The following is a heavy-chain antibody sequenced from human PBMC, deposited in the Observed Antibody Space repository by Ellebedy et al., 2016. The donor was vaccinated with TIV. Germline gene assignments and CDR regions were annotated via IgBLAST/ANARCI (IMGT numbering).Heavy chain of an antibody. J-gene: IGHJ4*02. Sequence: ASVKVSCXASGYTFTSYDINWVRQAPGQGLEWMGWINPNSGGTNYAQKFQGRVTMTRDTSISTAYMELSRLRSDDTAVYYCATLYDYVWGSYHPVDYWGQGTLVTVSS. V-gene: IGHV1-2*02. CDR1: GYTFTSYD. D-gene: IGHD3-16*02. CDR3: ATLYDYVWGSYHPVDY. CDR2: INPNSGGT.